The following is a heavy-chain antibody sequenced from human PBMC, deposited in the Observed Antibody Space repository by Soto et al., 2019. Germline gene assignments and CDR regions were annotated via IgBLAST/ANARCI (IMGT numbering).Heavy chain of an antibody. Sequence: SETLSLTCAVYGVSFSDYYWSWIRQPPGKGLEWIGEINHSGSTNYNSSLRSRVTISVDTSKSQFSLKLSSVTAADTAVYYCASLKGFGSPRLDYMDVWGKGTTVTVSS. V-gene: IGHV4-34*01. CDR1: GVSFSDYY. J-gene: IGHJ6*03. D-gene: IGHD2-15*01. CDR2: INHSGST. CDR3: ASLKGFGSPRLDYMDV.